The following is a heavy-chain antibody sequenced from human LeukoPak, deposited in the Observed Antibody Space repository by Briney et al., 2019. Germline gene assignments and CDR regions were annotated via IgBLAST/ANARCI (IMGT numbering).Heavy chain of an antibody. V-gene: IGHV4-59*08. CDR2: IYYSGGT. D-gene: IGHD5-12*01. CDR1: GGSISSYY. J-gene: IGHJ4*02. CDR3: ARRATMLAGGYFDY. Sequence: PSETLSLTCTVSGGSISSYYWSWIRQPPGKGLEWIGYIYYSGGTNYNPSLKSRVAISVDTSKNQFSLKLSSVTAADTAVYYCARRATMLAGGYFDYWGQGTLDSVSS.